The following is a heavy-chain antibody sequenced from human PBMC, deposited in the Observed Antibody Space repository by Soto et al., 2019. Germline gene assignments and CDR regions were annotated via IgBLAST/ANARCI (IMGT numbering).Heavy chain of an antibody. V-gene: IGHV1-69*12. J-gene: IGHJ6*02. Sequence: QVQLVQSGAEVKKPGSSVKVSCKASGGTFSSYAISWVRQAPGQGLEWMGGIIPIFGTANYAQKFQGRVTITADEXXSXAXXELSSLRSEDTAVYYCARFGGVVAAAYYYYYGMDVWGQGTTVTVSS. CDR1: GGTFSSYA. D-gene: IGHD2-15*01. CDR2: IIPIFGTA. CDR3: ARFGGVVAAAYYYYYGMDV.